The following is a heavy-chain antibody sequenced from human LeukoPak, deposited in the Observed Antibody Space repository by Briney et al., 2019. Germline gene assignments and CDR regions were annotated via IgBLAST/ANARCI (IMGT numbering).Heavy chain of an antibody. D-gene: IGHD6-13*01. CDR2: IYHSGST. CDR3: ARLAAQGGY. Sequence: SETLSLTCAVSGYSISSGYYWGWIRQPPGKGLEWIGSIYHSGSTYYNPSLKSRVTISVDTSKNQVSLKLSSVTAADTAVYYCARLAAQGGYWGQGNLVTVSS. J-gene: IGHJ4*02. CDR1: GYSISSGYY. V-gene: IGHV4-38-2*01.